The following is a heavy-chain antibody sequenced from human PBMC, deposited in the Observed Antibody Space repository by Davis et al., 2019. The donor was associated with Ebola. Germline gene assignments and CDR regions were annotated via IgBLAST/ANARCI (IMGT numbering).Heavy chain of an antibody. D-gene: IGHD5-24*01. CDR3: ARARDGYIKSGFDY. V-gene: IGHV3-21*01. CDR1: VITFSSYA. CDR2: ISSSSSYI. J-gene: IGHJ4*02. Sequence: GGSLRLSCTDSVITFSSYAMTWVRQAPGKGLEWVSSISSSSSYIYYADSVKGRFTISRDNAKNSLYLQMNSLRAEDTAVYYCARARDGYIKSGFDYWGQGTLVTVSS.